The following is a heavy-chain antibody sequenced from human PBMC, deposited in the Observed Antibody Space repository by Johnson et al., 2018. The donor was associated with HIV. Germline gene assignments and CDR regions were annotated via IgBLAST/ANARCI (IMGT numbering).Heavy chain of an antibody. J-gene: IGHJ3*02. CDR1: GFTFDDYG. V-gene: IGHV3-20*04. D-gene: IGHD5-18*01. CDR2: INWNGGST. CDR3: ARDQTIQLWSDAFDI. Sequence: VQLVESGGGLVQPGGSLRLSCAASGFTFDDYGMSWVRQAPGKGLEWVSGINWNGGSTGYADSVKGRFTISRDNAKNSLYLQMNSLRAEDTAVYYCARDQTIQLWSDAFDIWGQGTMVTVSS.